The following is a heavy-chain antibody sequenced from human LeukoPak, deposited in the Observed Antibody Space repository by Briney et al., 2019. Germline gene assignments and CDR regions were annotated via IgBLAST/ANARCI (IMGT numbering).Heavy chain of an antibody. CDR2: ISWNSGSI. CDR1: GFTFDDYA. CDR3: AKEGSGWYYYYYMDV. J-gene: IGHJ6*03. V-gene: IGHV3-9*01. D-gene: IGHD6-19*01. Sequence: GGSLRLSCAASGFTFDDYAMHWVRQAPGKGLEWVSGISWNSGSIGYADSVKGRFTISRDNAENSLYLQMNSLRAEDTALYYCAKEGSGWYYYYYMDVWGKGTTVTISS.